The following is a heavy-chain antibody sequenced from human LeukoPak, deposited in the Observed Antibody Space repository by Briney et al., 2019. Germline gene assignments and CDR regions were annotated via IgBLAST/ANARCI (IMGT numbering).Heavy chain of an antibody. CDR2: IYYSGST. CDR1: GGSISSYY. D-gene: IGHD3-10*01. J-gene: IGHJ3*02. Sequence: SETLSPTCTVSGGSISSYYWSWIRQPPGKGLEWIGYIYYSGSTNYNPSLKSRVTISVDTSKNQFSLKLSSVTAADTAVYYCARALGGSEAFDIWGQGTMVTVSS. CDR3: ARALGGSEAFDI. V-gene: IGHV4-59*01.